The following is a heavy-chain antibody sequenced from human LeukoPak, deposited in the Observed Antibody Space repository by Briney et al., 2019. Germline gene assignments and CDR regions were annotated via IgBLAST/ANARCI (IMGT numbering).Heavy chain of an antibody. J-gene: IGHJ4*02. D-gene: IGHD6-19*01. CDR2: ISWNSGSI. CDR1: GFIFNNYA. CDR3: AKDNRRHYTSGPNPDSLH. Sequence: GGSLRLSCAGSGFIFNNYAMHWVRQPPGKGLEWDSGISWNSGSIDYADSVKGRFTISRDNAKNSLYLQMNSLRVEDTAFYYCAKDNRRHYTSGPNPDSLHWGQGALVTVSS. V-gene: IGHV3-9*01.